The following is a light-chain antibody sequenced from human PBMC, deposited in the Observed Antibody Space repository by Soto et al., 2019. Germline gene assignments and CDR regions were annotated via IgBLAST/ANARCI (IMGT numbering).Light chain of an antibody. CDR2: EVS. CDR1: RRDVGDYNY. Sequence: QSALTQPPSASGSPGQSVTISCTGTRRDVGDYNYVSWYQQHPGKAPKLMIYEVSKRPSGVPDRFSGSKSGNTASLTVSGLQAEDEADYYCSSYAGSNNLNFGTGTKLTVL. J-gene: IGLJ1*01. CDR3: SSYAGSNNLN. V-gene: IGLV2-8*01.